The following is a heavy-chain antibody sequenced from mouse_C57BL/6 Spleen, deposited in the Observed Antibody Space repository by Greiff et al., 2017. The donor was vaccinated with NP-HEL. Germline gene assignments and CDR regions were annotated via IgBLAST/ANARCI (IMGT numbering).Heavy chain of an antibody. CDR2: IYPRSGNT. Sequence: VQGVESGAELARPGASVKLSCKASGYTFTSYGISWVKQRTGQGLEWIGEIYPRSGNTYYNEKFKGKATLTADKYSSPAYMELRSLTSEDSAVYFCASGGTGYYFDYWGQGTTLTVSS. V-gene: IGHV1-81*01. D-gene: IGHD3-3*01. CDR3: ASGGTGYYFDY. J-gene: IGHJ2*01. CDR1: GYTFTSYG.